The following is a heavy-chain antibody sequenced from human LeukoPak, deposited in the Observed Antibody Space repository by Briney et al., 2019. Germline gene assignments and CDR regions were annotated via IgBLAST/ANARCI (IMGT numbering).Heavy chain of an antibody. CDR1: GGSISSYY. CDR2: IYYSGST. D-gene: IGHD3-22*01. CDR3: AGSYLIADDSSGYSGGTPYYFDY. J-gene: IGHJ4*02. V-gene: IGHV4-59*01. Sequence: SETLSLTCTVSGGSISSYYWSWIRQPPGKGLEWIGYIYYSGSTNYNPSLKSRVTISVDTSKNQFSLKLSSVTAADTAVYYCAGSYLIADDSSGYSGGTPYYFDYWGQGTLVTVSS.